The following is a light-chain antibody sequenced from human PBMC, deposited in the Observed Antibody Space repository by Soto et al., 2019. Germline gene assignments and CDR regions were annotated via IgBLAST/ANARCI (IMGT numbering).Light chain of an antibody. V-gene: IGLV1-40*01. CDR2: GNS. CDR1: SSNIGAGYD. Sequence: QYVLTQPPSVSGAPGQRVTISCTGSSSNIGAGYDVHWYQQLPGTAPKLLIYGNSNRPSGVPDRFSGSKSGTSASLAITGLQAEDEADYYCQSYDSSLSPWVFGGGTKLTVL. CDR3: QSYDSSLSPWV. J-gene: IGLJ3*02.